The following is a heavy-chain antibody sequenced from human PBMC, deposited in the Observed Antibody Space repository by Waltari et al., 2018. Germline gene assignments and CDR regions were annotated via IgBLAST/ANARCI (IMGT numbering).Heavy chain of an antibody. CDR3: ARRALNLYYYDSSGYYSPFDY. Sequence: QLQLQESGPGLVKPSETLSLTCTVSGGSISSSSYYWGWIRQPPGKGLEWIGSIYYSGSTYYNPSLKSRVTISVDTSKNQFSLKLSSGTAADTAVYYCARRALNLYYYDSSGYYSPFDYWGQGTLVTVSS. CDR1: GGSISSSSYY. J-gene: IGHJ4*02. CDR2: IYYSGST. D-gene: IGHD3-22*01. V-gene: IGHV4-39*07.